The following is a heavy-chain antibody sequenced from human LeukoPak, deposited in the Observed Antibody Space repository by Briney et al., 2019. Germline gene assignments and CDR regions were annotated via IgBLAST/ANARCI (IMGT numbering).Heavy chain of an antibody. CDR1: GFTFSSYS. D-gene: IGHD3-10*01. Sequence: GGSLRLSCAASGFTFSSYSMNWVRQAPGKGLEWVSLISSSSSYIYYADSVKGRFTISRDNAKNSLYLQINSLRAEDTAVYYCAKDRRAGSYDYWGQGTLVTVSS. CDR3: AKDRRAGSYDY. V-gene: IGHV3-21*04. J-gene: IGHJ4*02. CDR2: ISSSSSYI.